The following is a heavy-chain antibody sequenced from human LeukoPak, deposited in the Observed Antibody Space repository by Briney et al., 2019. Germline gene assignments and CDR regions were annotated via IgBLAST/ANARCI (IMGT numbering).Heavy chain of an antibody. J-gene: IGHJ4*02. CDR3: ARDEDDISGYSFY. CDR1: GFTFSSYS. V-gene: IGHV3-48*02. D-gene: IGHD3-22*01. CDR2: ISGTSNI. Sequence: PGGSLRLSCPASGFTFSSYSMNWVRQAPGKGLEWVSYISGTSNIYYADSVKGRFTISRDNAKKSLYLQMNSLRDEDTAVYYCARDEDDISGYSFYWGQGTLVTVSS.